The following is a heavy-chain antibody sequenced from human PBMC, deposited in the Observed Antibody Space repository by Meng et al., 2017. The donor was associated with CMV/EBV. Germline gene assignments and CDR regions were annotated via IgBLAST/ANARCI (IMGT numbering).Heavy chain of an antibody. CDR3: ARVVGINIFGVLIPNWLDP. CDR1: GYTFTGYY. D-gene: IGHD3-3*02. Sequence: ASVKVSCKTSGYTFTGYYIHWVRQAPGQGLEWMGWINPNTGGTNSPQKFQGRVTMTRDTSTSTASMELSRLRSDDTAMYYCARVVGINIFGVLIPNWLDPWGQGTLVTVSS. V-gene: IGHV1-2*02. CDR2: INPNTGGT. J-gene: IGHJ5*02.